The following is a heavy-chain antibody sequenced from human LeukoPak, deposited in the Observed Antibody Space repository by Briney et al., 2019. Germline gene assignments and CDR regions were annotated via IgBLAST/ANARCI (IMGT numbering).Heavy chain of an antibody. D-gene: IGHD2-2*01. CDR3: ARYIVVVPAAITESTDNWFDP. V-gene: IGHV3-7*01. CDR2: IKQDGSEK. CDR1: GFTYSSYS. Sequence: GGSLRLSCAASGFTYSSYSMNWVRQAPGKGLEWVANIKQDGSEKYYVDSVKGRFTISRDNAKNSLYLQMNSLRAEDTAVYYCARYIVVVPAAITESTDNWFDPWGQGTLVTVSS. J-gene: IGHJ5*02.